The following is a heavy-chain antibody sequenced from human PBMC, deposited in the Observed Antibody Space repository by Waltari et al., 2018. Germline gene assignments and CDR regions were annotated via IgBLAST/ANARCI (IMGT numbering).Heavy chain of an antibody. CDR3: ARSGYEPNYYYYYYMDV. CDR2: IYYSGST. V-gene: IGHV4-31*03. J-gene: IGHJ6*03. Sequence: QVQLQESGPGLVKPSQTLSLTCTVSGGSISSGGYYWSWIRQHPGKGLEWIGYIYYSGSTYYTPSLKSRVTISVDTSKNQFSLKLSSVTAADTAVYYCARSGYEPNYYYYYYMDVWGKGTTVTVSS. CDR1: GGSISSGGYY. D-gene: IGHD5-12*01.